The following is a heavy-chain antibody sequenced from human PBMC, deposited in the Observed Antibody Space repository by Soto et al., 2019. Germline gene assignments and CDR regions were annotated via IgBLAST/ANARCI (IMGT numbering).Heavy chain of an antibody. CDR2: IYWDDDK. CDR1: GFSLSTSGVG. D-gene: IGHD2-21*02. V-gene: IGHV2-5*02. J-gene: IGHJ6*02. CDR3: IQSRCGGDCLQSYASHYYYGMDV. Sequence: QITLKESGHTLVKPTQTLTLTCTFSGFSLSTSGVGVGWIRQPTGKALEWLALIYWDDDKRYSPSLRSRLTFNKDTSKNQVVLTMTNMDPLDTATYYCIQSRCGGDCLQSYASHYYYGMDVWGQGTTVTVSS.